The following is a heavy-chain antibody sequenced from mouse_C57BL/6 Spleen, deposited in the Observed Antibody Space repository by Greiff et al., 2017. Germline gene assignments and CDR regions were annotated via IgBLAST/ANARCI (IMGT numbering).Heavy chain of an antibody. CDR1: GYTFTDYE. J-gene: IGHJ2*01. D-gene: IGHD2-1*01. V-gene: IGHV1-15*01. Sequence: QVQLQQSGAELVRPGASVTLSCKASGYTFTDYEMHWVKQTPVHGLEWIGAIDPETGGTAYNQKFKGKAILTADKSSSTAYMELRSLTSEDSAVYYCTRRDYYGNSEACPDYWGQGTTLTVSS. CDR2: IDPETGGT. CDR3: TRRDYYGNSEACPDY.